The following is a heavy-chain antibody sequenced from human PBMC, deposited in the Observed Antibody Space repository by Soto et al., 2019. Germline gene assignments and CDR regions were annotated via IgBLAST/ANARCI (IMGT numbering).Heavy chain of an antibody. V-gene: IGHV4-30-4*01. CDR3: ARFYYDSSGYYIVRYFDY. J-gene: IGHJ4*02. CDR1: GGSISSGDYY. CDR2: IYYSGST. D-gene: IGHD3-22*01. Sequence: PSETLSLTCTVSGGSISSGDYYWSWIRQPPGKGLEWIGYIYYSGSTYYNPSLKSRVTISVDTSKKQFSLKLSSVTAADTAVYFCARFYYDSSGYYIVRYFDYWGQGALVTVSS.